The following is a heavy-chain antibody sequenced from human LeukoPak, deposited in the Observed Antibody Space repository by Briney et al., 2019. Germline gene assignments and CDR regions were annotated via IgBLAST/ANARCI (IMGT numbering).Heavy chain of an antibody. CDR1: GFTFSSYW. V-gene: IGHV3-74*01. CDR2: INSDGSST. Sequence: GGSLTLSCAASGFTFSSYWMHWVRQAPGKRLVWVSRINSDGSSTSYADSVRGRFTISRDNSKNTLYLQMNSLRAEDTAVYYCAKDPDNVAAAGIDYFDYWGQGTLVTVSS. D-gene: IGHD6-13*01. CDR3: AKDPDNVAAAGIDYFDY. J-gene: IGHJ4*02.